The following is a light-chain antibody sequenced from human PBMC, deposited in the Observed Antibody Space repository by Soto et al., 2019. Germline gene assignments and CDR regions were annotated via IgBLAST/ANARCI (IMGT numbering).Light chain of an antibody. CDR2: DNN. V-gene: IGLV1-51*01. CDR1: SSNIGNNY. Sequence: QSVLTQPPSVSAAPGQKVTLSCSGSSSNIGNNYVSWYQQLPGTAPKLLIYDNNKRPSGIPDRFSGSKSGTSATLGITGLQTGDEADYYCGTWDSSLSAAVFGTGT. J-gene: IGLJ1*01. CDR3: GTWDSSLSAAV.